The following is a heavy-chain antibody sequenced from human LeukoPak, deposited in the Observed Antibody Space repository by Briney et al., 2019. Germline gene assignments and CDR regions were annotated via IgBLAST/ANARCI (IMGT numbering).Heavy chain of an antibody. CDR1: GFTFSSYS. Sequence: PGGSLRLSCAASGFTFSSYSMNWVRQAPGQGLEWGSYISTSSATIYYADSVKGRVTISRDNAKNSLYLQMYSLRAEDTAVYYCAELGITMIGGVWGKGTTVTISS. D-gene: IGHD3-10*02. J-gene: IGHJ6*04. CDR2: ISTSSATI. V-gene: IGHV3-48*01. CDR3: AELGITMIGGV.